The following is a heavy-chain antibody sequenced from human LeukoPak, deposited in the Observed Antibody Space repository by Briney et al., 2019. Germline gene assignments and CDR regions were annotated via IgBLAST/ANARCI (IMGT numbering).Heavy chain of an antibody. J-gene: IGHJ6*04. CDR3: AYGDPFHYYGMDV. D-gene: IGHD4-17*01. CDR1: GGTFSSYA. Sequence: SVEVSCKASGGTFSSYAISWVRQAPGQGLEWMGGIIPIFGTANYAQKFQGRVTITADESTSTAYMELSSLRSEDTAVYYCAYGDPFHYYGMDVWGKGTTVTVSS. CDR2: IIPIFGTA. V-gene: IGHV1-69*13.